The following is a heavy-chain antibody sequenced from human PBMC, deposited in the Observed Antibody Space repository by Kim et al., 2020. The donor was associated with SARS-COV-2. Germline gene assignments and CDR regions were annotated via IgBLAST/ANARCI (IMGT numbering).Heavy chain of an antibody. V-gene: IGHV3-33*01. CDR2: IWYDGSNK. J-gene: IGHJ4*02. CDR3: ARQKSERYYYDSSGVFDY. CDR1: GFTFSSYG. D-gene: IGHD3-22*01. Sequence: GGSLRLSCAASGFTFSSYGMHWVRQAPGKGLEWVAVIWYDGSNKYYADSVKGRFTISRDNSKNTLYLQMNSLRAEDTAVYYCARQKSERYYYDSSGVFDYWGQGTLVTVSS.